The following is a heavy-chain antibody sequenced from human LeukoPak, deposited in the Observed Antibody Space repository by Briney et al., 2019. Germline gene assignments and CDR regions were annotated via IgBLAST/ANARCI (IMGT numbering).Heavy chain of an antibody. V-gene: IGHV5-51*01. J-gene: IGHJ4*02. CDR1: GSRFTSYW. CDR3: ARLDPAHCSGGSCYLDY. Sequence: GESLKISCKGSGSRFTSYWIGWVRQLPGKGLEWMGIIYPGDSDTRYSPSFQGQVTISADKSISTAYLQWSSLKASDTAMYYCARLDPAHCSGGSCYLDYWGQGTLVTVSS. D-gene: IGHD2-15*01. CDR2: IYPGDSDT.